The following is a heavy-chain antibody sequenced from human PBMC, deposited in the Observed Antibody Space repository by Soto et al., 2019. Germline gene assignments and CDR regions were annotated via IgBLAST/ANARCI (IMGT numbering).Heavy chain of an antibody. CDR1: GGTFSSYA. J-gene: IGHJ6*01. V-gene: IGHV1-69*01. D-gene: IGHD6-6*01. Sequence: QVQLVQSGAEVKKPGSSVKVSCKASGGTFSSYAISWVRQAPGQGLEWMGGIIPIFGTANYAQKFQGRVTITADESTCTAERELSSLRSEDTAVYYCARGKSCQLARVYYFFCGSEVLGQGTTVTLSS. CDR3: ARGKSCQLARVYYFFCGSEV. CDR2: IIPIFGTA.